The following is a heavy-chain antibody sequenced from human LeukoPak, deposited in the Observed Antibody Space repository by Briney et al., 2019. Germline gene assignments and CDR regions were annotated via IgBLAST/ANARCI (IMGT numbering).Heavy chain of an antibody. J-gene: IGHJ6*03. CDR1: GFIFSNYA. D-gene: IGHD3-10*01. V-gene: IGHV3-30*14. CDR3: ARDRGMHYYMDV. CDR2: ISYDGTNK. Sequence: PGRSLRLSCAASGFIFSNYAMHWVRQAPGKGLEWVAVISYDGTNKYYADSVKGRFTISRDHSKNTLYLQMNSLRAEDTSVYYCARDRGMHYYMDVWGKGTTVTVSS.